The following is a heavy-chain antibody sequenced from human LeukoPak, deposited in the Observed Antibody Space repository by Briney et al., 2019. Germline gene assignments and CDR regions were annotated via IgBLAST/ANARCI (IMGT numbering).Heavy chain of an antibody. CDR1: GFTFSSYW. D-gene: IGHD3-10*01. Sequence: GGSLRLSCAASGFTFSSYWMSWVRQAPGKGLEWVANIKQDGSEKYYVDSVKGRFTISRDNAKNSLYLQMNSLRAEDTAVYYCARDLEPAYGTNGVRGVNGYWGQGTLVTVSS. J-gene: IGHJ4*02. CDR2: IKQDGSEK. CDR3: ARDLEPAYGTNGVRGVNGY. V-gene: IGHV3-7*01.